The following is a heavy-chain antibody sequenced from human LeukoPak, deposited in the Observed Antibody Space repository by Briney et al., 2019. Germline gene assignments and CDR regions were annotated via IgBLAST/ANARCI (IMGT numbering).Heavy chain of an antibody. J-gene: IGHJ4*02. CDR3: ARDSGGRSADY. CDR2: INPISGDT. V-gene: IGHV1-2*02. D-gene: IGHD1-26*01. Sequence: GASVKGSCKASGYTFSGYYMNWVRQVPGQGLEWMGWINPISGDTNYAQKFQGRVTMTRDTSISTTFMELSRLTPDDTAVYYCARDSGGRSADYWGQGTLVTVSS. CDR1: GYTFSGYY.